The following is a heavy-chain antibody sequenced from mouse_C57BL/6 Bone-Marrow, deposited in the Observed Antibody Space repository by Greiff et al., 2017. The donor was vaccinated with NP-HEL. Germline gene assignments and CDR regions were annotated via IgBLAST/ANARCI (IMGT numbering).Heavy chain of an antibody. D-gene: IGHD1-1*01. CDR3: AKNNYGSSSYWYFDV. CDR2: IWSGGST. Sequence: VKLMESGPGLVQPSQSLSITCTVSGFSLTSYGVHWVRQPPGKGLEWLGVIWSGGSTDYNAAFISRLSISKDNSKSQVFFKMNSLQADDTAIYYCAKNNYGSSSYWYFDVWGTGTTVTVSS. V-gene: IGHV2-4*01. J-gene: IGHJ1*03. CDR1: GFSLTSYG.